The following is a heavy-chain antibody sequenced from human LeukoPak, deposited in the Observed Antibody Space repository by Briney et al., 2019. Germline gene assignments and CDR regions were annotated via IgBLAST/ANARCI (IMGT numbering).Heavy chain of an antibody. CDR1: GFTFDEHD. CDR2: ISKDGGNK. Sequence: GGSLRLSCAASGFTFDEHDMYWVRQVPGKGLEWVCLISKDGGNKHYADSVKGRFSISRDNNRNSLSLQMNSLRSEDTALYFCAKRSGAPNNFDYWGQGALLTVSS. J-gene: IGHJ4*02. V-gene: IGHV3-43*02. CDR3: AKRSGAPNNFDY. D-gene: IGHD1-1*01.